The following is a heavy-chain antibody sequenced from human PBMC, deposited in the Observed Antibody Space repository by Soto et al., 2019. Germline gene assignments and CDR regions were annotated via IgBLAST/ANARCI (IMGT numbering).Heavy chain of an antibody. V-gene: IGHV3-33*01. CDR2: IWYDGSNK. J-gene: IGHJ4*02. CDR1: GFTFSSYG. CDR3: ARGSSSWFIIDY. Sequence: QVQLVESGGGVVQPGRSLRLSCAASGFTFSSYGMHWVRQAPGKGLEWMAVIWYDGSNKYYADSVKGRFTISRDNSKNTLYLQMNSLRAEDTAVYYCARGSSSWFIIDYWGQGTLVTVSS. D-gene: IGHD6-13*01.